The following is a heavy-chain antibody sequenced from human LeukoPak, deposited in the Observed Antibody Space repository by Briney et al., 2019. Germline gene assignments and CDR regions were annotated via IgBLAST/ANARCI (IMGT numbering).Heavy chain of an antibody. CDR3: ARVSDTAMVLGGYYYYYMDV. CDR2: INWNGGST. Sequence: GGSLRLSCAASGFTFDDYGMSWVRQAPGKGLEWVSGINWNGGSTGYADSVKGRFTISRDNAKNSLYLQMNSLRAEDTALYYCARVSDTAMVLGGYYYYYMDVWGKGTTVTVSS. CDR1: GFTFDDYG. V-gene: IGHV3-20*04. J-gene: IGHJ6*03. D-gene: IGHD5-18*01.